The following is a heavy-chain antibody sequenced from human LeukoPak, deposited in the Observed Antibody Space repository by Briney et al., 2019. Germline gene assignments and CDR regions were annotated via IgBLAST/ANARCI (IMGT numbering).Heavy chain of an antibody. V-gene: IGHV1-2*02. J-gene: IGHJ6*02. D-gene: IGHD6-13*01. CDR2: INPNSGGT. Sequence: ASVKVSCKASGYTFTGYYMHWVRQAPGQGLEWMGWINPNSGGTNYAQKFQGRVTMTRDTSISTAYMELSRLRSDDTAVYYCARISSSWHSPHYYYYYGMDVWGQGTTVTVSS. CDR1: GYTFTGYY. CDR3: ARISSSWHSPHYYYYYGMDV.